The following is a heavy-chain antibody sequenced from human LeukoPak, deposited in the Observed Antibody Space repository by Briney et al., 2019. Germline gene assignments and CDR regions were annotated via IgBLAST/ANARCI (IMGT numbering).Heavy chain of an antibody. Sequence: ASVTVSCKTSGYTFTTYGITWVRQAPGQGLEWMGWITAYNGNTNYAQKLQGRVTMTTDTSTNTAYMELRSLRSDDTAVYYCARGINSSSSYYYYGMDVWGQGTTVTVSS. CDR3: ARGINSSSSYYYYGMDV. D-gene: IGHD6-6*01. J-gene: IGHJ6*02. CDR1: GYTFTTYG. CDR2: ITAYNGNT. V-gene: IGHV1-18*01.